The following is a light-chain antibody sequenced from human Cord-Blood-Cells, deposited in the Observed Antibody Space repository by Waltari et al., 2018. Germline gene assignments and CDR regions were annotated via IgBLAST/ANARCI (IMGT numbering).Light chain of an antibody. J-gene: IGKJ4*01. CDR3: QQYDNLPLT. V-gene: IGKV1-33*01. CDR2: DAS. CDR1: KDISNY. Sequence: DIQITHSPSSLSASVGDRDTITCQASKDISNYLNWYHQKPGKAPKLLTYDASNLETGVPSRFSGSGSGTDFTFTISSLQPEDIATYYCQQYDNLPLTFGGGTKVEIK.